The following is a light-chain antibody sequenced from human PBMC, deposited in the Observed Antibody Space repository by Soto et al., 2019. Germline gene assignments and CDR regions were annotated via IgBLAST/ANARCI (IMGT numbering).Light chain of an antibody. J-gene: IGKJ5*01. CDR3: QQYNNWPPIT. V-gene: IGKV3-15*01. CDR1: QSIGSN. CDR2: VAS. Sequence: EIVMTQSPATLSVSPGGRATLSCRASQSIGSNLAWYQQKPGQAPRLLIYVASTRATGIPARFSGSGPGTEFTLTISSLQSEDFAVYYCQQYNNWPPITFGQGTRLEIK.